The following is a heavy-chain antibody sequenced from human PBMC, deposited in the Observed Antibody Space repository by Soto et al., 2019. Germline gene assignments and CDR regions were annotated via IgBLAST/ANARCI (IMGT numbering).Heavy chain of an antibody. CDR3: ARSRGYGGDYYGMEV. CDR1: GFSFSTSGLC. D-gene: IGHD5-18*01. Sequence: SGPTLVTPTQNLTLPCTFSGFSFSTSGLCVSWIRQPPGKALEWLALIDWDDDTYYITSLNKRHNISKDTYKTQVVLTMTNMDPVDTATYYCARSRGYGGDYYGMEVWGQGT. V-gene: IGHV2-70*01. J-gene: IGHJ6*02. CDR2: IDWDDDT.